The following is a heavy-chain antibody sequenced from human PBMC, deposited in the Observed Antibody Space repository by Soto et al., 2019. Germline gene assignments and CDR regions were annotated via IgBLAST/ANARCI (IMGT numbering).Heavy chain of an antibody. J-gene: IGHJ6*02. CDR3: ARPYSNYNYGMDV. D-gene: IGHD4-4*01. CDR2: IYHSGST. V-gene: IGHV4-4*02. Sequence: QVQLQESGPGLVKPSGTLSLTCAVSGGSISSSNWWSWVRQPPGKGLEWIGEIYHSGSTNYNPSLKSRVXXSXDXXKNQFSLKLSSVTAADTAVYYCARPYSNYNYGMDVWGQGTTVTVSS. CDR1: GGSISSSNW.